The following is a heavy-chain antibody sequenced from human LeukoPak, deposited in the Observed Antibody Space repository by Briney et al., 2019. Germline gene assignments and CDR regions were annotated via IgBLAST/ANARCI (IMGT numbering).Heavy chain of an antibody. V-gene: IGHV6-1*01. J-gene: IGHJ6*03. CDR3: ARDLMGEAAAGKDYYYYMDV. D-gene: IGHD6-13*01. CDR1: GDSVSSNSAA. CDR2: TYYRSKWYN. Sequence: SQTLSLTCAISGDSVSSNSAAWNWIRQSPSRGLEWLGRTYYRSKWYNDYAVSVKSRITINPDTSKNQFSLQLNSVTPEDTAVYYCARDLMGEAAAGKDYYYYMDVWGKGTTVTVSS.